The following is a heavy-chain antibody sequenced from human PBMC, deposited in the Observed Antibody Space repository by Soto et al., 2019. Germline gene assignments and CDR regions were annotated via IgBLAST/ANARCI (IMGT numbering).Heavy chain of an antibody. V-gene: IGHV1-69*12. CDR3: ARTYYQWEALHYFDF. D-gene: IGHD1-26*01. Sequence: QVQLVQSGAEVKKPGSSVKVSCTASGGTLSRYGFTWVRQAPGQGFQWMGGIIPIFGTTHYEQNFQARLSITADESTRTVYLERSSLRSDDTAIYFCARTYYQWEALHYFDFWGQGTLVTVSS. CDR1: GGTLSRYG. J-gene: IGHJ4*02. CDR2: IIPIFGTT.